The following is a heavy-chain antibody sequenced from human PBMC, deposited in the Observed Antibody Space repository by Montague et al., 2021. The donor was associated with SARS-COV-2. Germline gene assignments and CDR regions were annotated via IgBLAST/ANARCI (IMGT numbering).Heavy chain of an antibody. CDR1: GGSFSGYY. J-gene: IGHJ6*02. D-gene: IGHD4-17*01. V-gene: IGHV4-34*01. Sequence: SETLSLTCAVYGGSFSGYYWGWIRQPPGKGLEWIGEINHSGSTNHNPSLKSRVTISVDTSKNQFSLKLSSVTAADTAVYYCARGRTVTTFYYYYYGMDVWGQGTTVTVSS. CDR3: ARGRTVTTFYYYYYGMDV. CDR2: INHSGST.